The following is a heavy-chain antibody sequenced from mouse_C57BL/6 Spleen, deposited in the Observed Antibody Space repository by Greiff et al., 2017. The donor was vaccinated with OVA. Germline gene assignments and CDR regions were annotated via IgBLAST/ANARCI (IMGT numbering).Heavy chain of an antibody. CDR3: ARPITTVVEGYFDV. D-gene: IGHD1-1*01. CDR2: ISSGGSYT. Sequence: DVQLQESGGDLVKPGGSLKLSCAASGFTFSSYGMSWVRQTPDKRLEWVATISSGGSYTYYPDSVKGRFTISRDNAKNTLYLQMSSLKSEDTAMYYCARPITTVVEGYFDVWGTGTTVTVSS. V-gene: IGHV5-6*01. J-gene: IGHJ1*03. CDR1: GFTFSSYG.